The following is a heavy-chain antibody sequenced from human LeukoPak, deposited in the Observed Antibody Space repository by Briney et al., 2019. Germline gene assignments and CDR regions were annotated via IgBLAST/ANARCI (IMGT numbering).Heavy chain of an antibody. D-gene: IGHD3-10*01. CDR1: GYTFTGYY. CDR3: AKDATLFGDQYFDY. J-gene: IGHJ4*02. V-gene: IGHV1-2*02. Sequence: ASVKVSCKASGYTFTGYYMHWVRQAPGQGLEWMGWINPNSGGTNYAQKFQGRVTMTRDTSISTAYMELSRLRSDDTAVYYCAKDATLFGDQYFDYWGQGTLVIVSS. CDR2: INPNSGGT.